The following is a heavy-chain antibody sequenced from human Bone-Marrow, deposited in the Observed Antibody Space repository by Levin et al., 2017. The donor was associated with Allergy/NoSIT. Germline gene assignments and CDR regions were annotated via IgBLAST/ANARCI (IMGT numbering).Heavy chain of an antibody. CDR1: GFTFSSYA. V-gene: IGHV3-30*04. D-gene: IGHD3-3*01. Sequence: PGGSLRLSCAASGFTFSSYAMHWVRQAPGKGLEWVAVISYDGSNKYYADSVKGRFTISRDNSKNTLYLQMNSLRAEDTAVYYCARGNYDFWSGYSYYYYYYGMDVWGQGTTVTVSS. J-gene: IGHJ6*02. CDR2: ISYDGSNK. CDR3: ARGNYDFWSGYSYYYYYYGMDV.